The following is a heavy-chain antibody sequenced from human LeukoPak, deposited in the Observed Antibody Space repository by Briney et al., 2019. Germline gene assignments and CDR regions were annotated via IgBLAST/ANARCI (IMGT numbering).Heavy chain of an antibody. CDR2: IWYDGSNK. D-gene: IGHD5-12*01. CDR3: ARSPTRGYSGYDSLDY. Sequence: PGRSLRLSCAASGFTFSSYGMHWVRQAPGKGLEWAAVIWYDGSNKYYADSVKGRFTISRDNSKNTLYLQMNSLRAEDTAVYYCARSPTRGYSGYDSLDYWGQGTLVTVSS. J-gene: IGHJ4*02. CDR1: GFTFSSYG. V-gene: IGHV3-33*01.